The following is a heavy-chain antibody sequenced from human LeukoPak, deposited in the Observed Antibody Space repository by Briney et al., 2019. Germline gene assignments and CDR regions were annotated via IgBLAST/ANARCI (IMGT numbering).Heavy chain of an antibody. CDR2: ISGDGGST. CDR3: AKDLGGSCLDY. D-gene: IGHD2-2*01. Sequence: GGSLRLSXAASGFTFDDYAMHWVRQAPGKGLEWVSLISGDGGSTSYADSVKGRFTISRDSSKNSLYLQMNSLRTEDTAFYYCAKDLGGSCLDYWGQGALVTVSS. CDR1: GFTFDDYA. V-gene: IGHV3-43*02. J-gene: IGHJ4*02.